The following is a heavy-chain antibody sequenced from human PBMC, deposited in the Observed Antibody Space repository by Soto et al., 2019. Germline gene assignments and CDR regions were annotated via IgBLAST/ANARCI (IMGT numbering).Heavy chain of an antibody. V-gene: IGHV3-11*01. CDR2: ISSXGRTI. Sequence: SRRLSCAASGFTFGDYYMSWIRQAPGNGLEWVXYISSXGRTIYHADAXXGRFTTSXXNATHSLYMQMNSLRAEHTAVYYCARMDPTIDYCGQGTLVTVSS. D-gene: IGHD1-1*01. CDR1: GFTFGDYY. J-gene: IGHJ4*02. CDR3: ARMDPTIDY.